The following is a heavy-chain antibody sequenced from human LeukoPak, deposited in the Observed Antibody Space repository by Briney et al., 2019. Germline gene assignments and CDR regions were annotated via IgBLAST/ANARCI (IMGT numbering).Heavy chain of an antibody. V-gene: IGHV3-7*01. CDR3: TRDRSRAEDD. CDR2: INQGGSDK. CDR1: GFTFSGRW. J-gene: IGHJ4*02. D-gene: IGHD1-14*01. Sequence: GGSLRLSCAASGFTFSGRWMSWVRQAPGKGLEWVANINQGGSDKYYVDSVKGRFTISRDNANNSLYLQMNSLRGEDTAVYYCTRDRSRAEDDWGQGTLVTVSS.